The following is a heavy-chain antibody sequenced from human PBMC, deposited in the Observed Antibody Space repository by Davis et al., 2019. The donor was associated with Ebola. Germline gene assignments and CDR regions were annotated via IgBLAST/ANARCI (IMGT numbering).Heavy chain of an antibody. Sequence: GESLKISCAASGFTFSNYGMHWVRQTPGKGLERVAVISYDGNNKFYSDSVRGRFSISRDNSKNTMDLQMNSLRAEDTAVYYCARDPLFHSKTLDSWGQGTLVTVSS. CDR1: GFTFSNYG. V-gene: IGHV3-30*03. D-gene: IGHD2/OR15-2a*01. CDR3: ARDPLFHSKTLDS. J-gene: IGHJ4*02. CDR2: ISYDGNNK.